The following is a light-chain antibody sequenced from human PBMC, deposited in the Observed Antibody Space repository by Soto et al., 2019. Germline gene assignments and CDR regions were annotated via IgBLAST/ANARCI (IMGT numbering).Light chain of an antibody. CDR2: SDN. J-gene: IGLJ2*01. Sequence: QSVLTQPPSVSGAPGQRVTIPCTGSSSNIGSFYDVHWYQQLPGTVPKLLIYSDNNRPSGVPDRFSGSKSGTAASLAITRHQAEDEADYDCQSYDNSLNHVVFGGGTKVTVL. CDR3: QSYDNSLNHVV. CDR1: SSNIGSFYD. V-gene: IGLV1-40*01.